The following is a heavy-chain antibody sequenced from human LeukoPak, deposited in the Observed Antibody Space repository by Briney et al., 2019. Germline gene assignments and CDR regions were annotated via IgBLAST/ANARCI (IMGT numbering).Heavy chain of an antibody. Sequence: PGGSLRPSCAASGFTFSSYGMHGVRQAPGKGLEWVAFIRYDGSNKYYADSVKGRFTISRDNSKNTLYLQMNSLRAEDTAVYYCAKGRPLAMDVWGKGTTVTVSS. J-gene: IGHJ6*03. CDR2: IRYDGSNK. CDR1: GFTFSSYG. V-gene: IGHV3-30*02. CDR3: AKGRPLAMDV. D-gene: IGHD1-1*01.